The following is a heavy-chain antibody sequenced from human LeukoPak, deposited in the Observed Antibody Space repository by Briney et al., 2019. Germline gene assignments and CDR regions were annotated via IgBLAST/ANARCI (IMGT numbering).Heavy chain of an antibody. D-gene: IGHD6-19*01. CDR3: AKAHSSGMYYFDY. V-gene: IGHV3-30*04. CDR1: GFTFSSYA. Sequence: SGGSLRLSCAASGFTFSSYAMHWVRQAPGKGLEWVAVISYGGSYKNYADSVKGRFSISRDDSKNTLYLQMNSLRDEDTAVYYCAKAHSSGMYYFDYWGQGTLVTASS. CDR2: ISYGGSYK. J-gene: IGHJ4*02.